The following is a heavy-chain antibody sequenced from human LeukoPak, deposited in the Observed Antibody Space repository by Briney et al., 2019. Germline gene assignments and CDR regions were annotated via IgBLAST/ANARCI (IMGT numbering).Heavy chain of an antibody. V-gene: IGHV1-69*13. D-gene: IGHD3-10*01. Sequence: SVKVSCKASGGTFSSYAISWVRQAPGQGLEWMGGIIPIFGTANYAQKFQGRVTITADESTSTAYMELSSPRSEDTAVYYCARIPYYGSGRGYYFDYWGQGTLVTVSS. J-gene: IGHJ4*02. CDR1: GGTFSSYA. CDR2: IIPIFGTA. CDR3: ARIPYYGSGRGYYFDY.